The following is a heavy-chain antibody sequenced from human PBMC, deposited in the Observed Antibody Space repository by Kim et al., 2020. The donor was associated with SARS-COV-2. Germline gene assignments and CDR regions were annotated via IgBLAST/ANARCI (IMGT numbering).Heavy chain of an antibody. V-gene: IGHV5-51*01. CDR1: RYSFGDYW. J-gene: IGHJ3*01. CDR3: ARQTTVTHDAAFDV. CDR2: IYPGDSDT. D-gene: IGHD4-17*01. Sequence: GESLKISCQGLRYSFGDYWIGWGRQVPGKGLEWVALIYPGDSDTKYSPPFQGHVTVSVDTSVSTAYLQWHSLRTSDTAMYFCARQTTVTHDAAFDVWGQGTMVTVSS.